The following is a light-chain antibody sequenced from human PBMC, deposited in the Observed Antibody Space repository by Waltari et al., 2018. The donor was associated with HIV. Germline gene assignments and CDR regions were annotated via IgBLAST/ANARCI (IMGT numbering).Light chain of an antibody. CDR1: QIVGNRY. J-gene: IGKJ2*02. Sequence: EIVLTQSPVTLSLSPGERATLSCRASQIVGNRYLAWYQQKPGQAPRLLMYDASNRATGIPDRFSGSGSGSDFTLTISRLEPEDFAVYFCQQYVSSPPWTFGQGTYLDMK. CDR2: DAS. V-gene: IGKV3-20*01. CDR3: QQYVSSPPWT.